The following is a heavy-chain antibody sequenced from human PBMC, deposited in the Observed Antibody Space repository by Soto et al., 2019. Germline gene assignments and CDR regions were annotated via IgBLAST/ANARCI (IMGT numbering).Heavy chain of an antibody. CDR1: GYTFVSFG. D-gene: IGHD2-8*01. CDR2: ISPYNGDT. V-gene: IGHV1-18*01. CDR3: ARDQTKWLRDASDI. J-gene: IGHJ3*02. Sequence: QVQLVQSVAEVKKPGASVKVSCKASGYTFVSFGINWVRQAPGQGLEWLGRISPYNGDTSYAEKFRGRVAMTTDTSSSTVYLELRSLRSDDTAVYYCARDQTKWLRDASDIWGQGSMVTVSS.